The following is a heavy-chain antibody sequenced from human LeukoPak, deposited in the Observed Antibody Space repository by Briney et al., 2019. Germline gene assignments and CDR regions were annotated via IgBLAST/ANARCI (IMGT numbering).Heavy chain of an antibody. CDR2: INHSGST. CDR3: ARGLGRD. J-gene: IGHJ4*02. Sequence: SETLSLTCAVYGGSFSGYYWSWIRQRPGKGLEWIGEINHSGSTNYNPSLKSRVTISVDTSRNQFSLKLSSVTAADTAVYYCARGLGRDWGQGTLVTVSS. V-gene: IGHV4-34*01. CDR1: GGSFSGYY.